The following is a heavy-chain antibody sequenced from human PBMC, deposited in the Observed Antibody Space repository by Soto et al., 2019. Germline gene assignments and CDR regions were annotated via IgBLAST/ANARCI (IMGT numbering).Heavy chain of an antibody. V-gene: IGHV3-23*01. CDR2: VTASGDAT. Sequence: EVQMLESGGGFLQPGGCLRLSCAASGFTFSSYAMTWVRQAPGKGLEWVSTVTASGDATYYADSVKGRFTISRDNSKNTLFLRMSSLRADDTAVYYCAKMTGPSSLTSVGSWGQGTLVTVSS. D-gene: IGHD3-9*01. CDR1: GFTFSSYA. CDR3: AKMTGPSSLTSVGS. J-gene: IGHJ5*02.